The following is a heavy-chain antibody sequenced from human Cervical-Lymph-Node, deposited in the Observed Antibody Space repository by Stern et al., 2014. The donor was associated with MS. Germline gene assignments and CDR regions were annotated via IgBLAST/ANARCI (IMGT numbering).Heavy chain of an antibody. D-gene: IGHD3-10*01. CDR2: MNPNSGNK. Sequence: QVQLVQSGAEVKKPGASVKVSCKASGYTFTNYNIDWVRQATGQGLEWMGWMNPNSGNKGYAQRFQGRVTMTRDTSTSTAYMELSSLKAEDPAVYYCARVRFYGSGIYYALGDGMDVWGQGTTVTVSS. J-gene: IGHJ6*02. CDR3: ARVRFYGSGIYYALGDGMDV. V-gene: IGHV1-8*01. CDR1: GYTFTNYN.